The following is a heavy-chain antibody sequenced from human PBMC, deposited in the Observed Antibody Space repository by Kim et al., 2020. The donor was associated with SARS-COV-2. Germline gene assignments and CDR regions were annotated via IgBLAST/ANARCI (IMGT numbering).Heavy chain of an antibody. Sequence: SETLSLTCTVSGGSISGYYWSWIRQPPGKGLEWIGYIYYSGGTDYNPSLNSRVTISVDTSKNQFSLKLTSMTAADTAVYYCVRYRRPAAHPFPFDYWGQGTLVTVSS. V-gene: IGHV4-59*08. CDR2: IYYSGGT. CDR3: VRYRRPAAHPFPFDY. J-gene: IGHJ4*02. D-gene: IGHD6-13*01. CDR1: GGSISGYY.